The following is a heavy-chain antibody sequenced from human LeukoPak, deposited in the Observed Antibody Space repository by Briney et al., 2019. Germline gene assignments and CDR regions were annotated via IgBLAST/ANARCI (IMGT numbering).Heavy chain of an antibody. J-gene: IGHJ4*02. V-gene: IGHV4-59*01. Sequence: SETLSLTCTVSGGSISSYYWSWIRQPPGKGLEWIGYIYYSGSTNYNPSLKSRVTISVDTSKNQFSLRLSSVTAADTAVYYCARDSAAGYDYWGQGTLVTVSS. CDR1: GGSISSYY. CDR2: IYYSGST. D-gene: IGHD6-13*01. CDR3: ARDSAAGYDY.